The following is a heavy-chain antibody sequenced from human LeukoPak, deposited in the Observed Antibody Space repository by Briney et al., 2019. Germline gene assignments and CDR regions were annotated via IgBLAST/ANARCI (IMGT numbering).Heavy chain of an antibody. CDR1: GYTFNRYG. J-gene: IGHJ4*02. Sequence: ASVKVSCKASGYTFNRYGITWVRQAPGQGLEWMGWISGYNGNTNYAQKLQGRVTMTTDTSTSTAYMELRSLRSDDTAMYYCARDYGYGVIVMISDDYWGQGTLVTVSS. CDR2: ISGYNGNT. CDR3: ARDYGYGVIVMISDDY. V-gene: IGHV1-18*01. D-gene: IGHD5-12*01.